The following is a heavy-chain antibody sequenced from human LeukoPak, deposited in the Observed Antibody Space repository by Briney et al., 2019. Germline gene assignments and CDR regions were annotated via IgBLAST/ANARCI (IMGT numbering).Heavy chain of an antibody. Sequence: SETQSLTCTVSGGSISSYYWSWIQQPPGKGLEWIGYIYTSGSTNYNPSLKSRVTISVDTSKNQFSLKLSSVTAADTAVYYCGARGGFGELLGAFDIWGQGTMVTVSS. CDR1: GGSISSYY. CDR2: IYTSGST. V-gene: IGHV4-4*09. J-gene: IGHJ3*02. CDR3: GARGGFGELLGAFDI. D-gene: IGHD3-10*01.